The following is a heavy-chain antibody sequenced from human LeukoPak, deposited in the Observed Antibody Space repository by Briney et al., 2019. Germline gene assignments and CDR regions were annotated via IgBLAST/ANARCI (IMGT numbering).Heavy chain of an antibody. V-gene: IGHV4-59*01. D-gene: IGHD6-19*01. J-gene: IGHJ6*02. Sequence: SQTLSLTCTVSDGSISSSYWSWVRQPPGKGLEWIGYIDNSGSTNYNPSLKSRVTISLDTPKSQFSLKLSSVTAADTAVYYCARAPLYSGGSGWSIYYFYAMDVWGQGTTVTVSS. CDR2: IDNSGST. CDR1: DGSISSSY. CDR3: ARAPLYSGGSGWSIYYFYAMDV.